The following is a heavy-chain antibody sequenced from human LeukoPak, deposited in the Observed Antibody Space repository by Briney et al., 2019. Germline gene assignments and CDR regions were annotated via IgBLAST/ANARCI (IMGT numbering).Heavy chain of an antibody. V-gene: IGHV3-48*04. Sequence: GGSLRLSCAASGFTFRTFSMNWVRQAPGKGLEWLSYISSGGTPIYYADSVKGRFTISRDDAQNPVYLQMNSLRAEDTAVYYCTYLRTPYYNDKWLDPWGQGALVTVSS. J-gene: IGHJ5*02. CDR3: TYLRTPYYNDKWLDP. CDR1: GFTFRTFS. CDR2: ISSGGTPI. D-gene: IGHD3/OR15-3a*01.